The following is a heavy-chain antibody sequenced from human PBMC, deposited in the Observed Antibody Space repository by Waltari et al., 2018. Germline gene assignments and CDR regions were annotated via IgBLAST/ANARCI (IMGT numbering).Heavy chain of an antibody. J-gene: IGHJ4*02. CDR2: INPTSGGT. D-gene: IGHD2-21*01. CDR1: GYTFTGYY. V-gene: IGHV1-2*02. Sequence: QVQLVQSGAEVKKPGASVKVSCKASGYTFTGYYMHWVRQAPGQGLEWMGWINPTSGGTNYAQKFQGRVTMTRDTSISTAYMELSRLRSDDTAVYYCARGHLVMHTQFDYWGQGTLVTVSS. CDR3: ARGHLVMHTQFDY.